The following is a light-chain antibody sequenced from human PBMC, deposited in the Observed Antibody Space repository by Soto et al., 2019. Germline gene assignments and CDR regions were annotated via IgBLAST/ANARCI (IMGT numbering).Light chain of an antibody. J-gene: IGLJ1*01. CDR3: SSYSTGGSYV. V-gene: IGLV2-14*03. CDR1: SSDVGGYNS. CDR2: DVS. Sequence: QSVLTQPASVSGSPGQSIAISCTGTSSDVGGYNSASWYQQQPGKAPKLLIYDVSNRPSGVSNRFSGSKSGNTASLTISGLQAEDEADYYCSSYSTGGSYVFGTGTKLTVL.